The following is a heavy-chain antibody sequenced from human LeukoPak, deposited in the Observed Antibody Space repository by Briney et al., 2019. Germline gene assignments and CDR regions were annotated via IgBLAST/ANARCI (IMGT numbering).Heavy chain of an antibody. CDR2: IKQDGSEK. D-gene: IGHD1-1*01. CDR3: ARDPAGSGFAFDS. V-gene: IGHV3-7*01. Sequence: GGSLRLSCAASGFTFSSYWMSWVRQAPGKGLEWVADIKQDGSEKYYVDSVKGRFTISRDNSEDTLYLQMNSLRVEDTAVYYCARDPAGSGFAFDSWGQGALVTVSS. J-gene: IGHJ4*02. CDR1: GFTFSSYW.